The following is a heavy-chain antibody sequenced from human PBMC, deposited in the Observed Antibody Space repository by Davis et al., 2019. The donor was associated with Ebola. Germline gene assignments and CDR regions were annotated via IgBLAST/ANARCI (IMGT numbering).Heavy chain of an antibody. J-gene: IGHJ4*02. D-gene: IGHD4/OR15-4a*01. CDR3: ARALWWHSTPLDY. V-gene: IGHV3-11*01. CDR1: SGSLSSYY. CDR2: ISSSGSTI. Sequence: LSLTCTLSSGSLSSYYWSCISQAPGKGLEWVSYISSSGSTIYYADSVKGRLTISRDNANNPLYLQMNSLRAEDTAVYYCARALWWHSTPLDYWGQGTLVTVSS.